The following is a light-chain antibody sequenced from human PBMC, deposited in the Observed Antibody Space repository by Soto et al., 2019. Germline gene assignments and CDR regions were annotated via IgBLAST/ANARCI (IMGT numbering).Light chain of an antibody. J-gene: IGKJ5*01. Sequence: EIVLTQSPATLSLSPGERATLSCRASQSVDTYLAWYQQKPGQAPSLLIYHASKRATGIPARFSGSGSGTDFTLTISSLEPEDFAVYYCQQRDNWPTFGQGTRLEIK. CDR2: HAS. CDR1: QSVDTY. V-gene: IGKV3-11*01. CDR3: QQRDNWPT.